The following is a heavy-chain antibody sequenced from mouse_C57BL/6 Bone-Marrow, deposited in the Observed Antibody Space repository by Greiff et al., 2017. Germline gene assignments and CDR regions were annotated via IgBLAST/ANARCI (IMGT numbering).Heavy chain of an antibody. CDR2: INPYNGGT. CDR3: ARSPMVTKWYFDV. V-gene: IGHV1-19*01. Sequence: EVKLQESGPVLVKPGASVKMSCKASGYTFTDYYMNWVKQSHGKSLEWIGVINPYNGGTSYNQKFKGKATLTVDKSSSTAYMELNSLTSEDSAVYYCARSPMVTKWYFDVWGTGTTVTVSS. D-gene: IGHD2-3*01. CDR1: GYTFTDYY. J-gene: IGHJ1*03.